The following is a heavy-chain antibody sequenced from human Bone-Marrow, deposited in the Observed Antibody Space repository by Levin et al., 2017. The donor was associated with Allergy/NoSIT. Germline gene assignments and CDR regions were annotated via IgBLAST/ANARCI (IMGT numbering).Heavy chain of an antibody. CDR3: TTDGVVVVVAAKADY. D-gene: IGHD2-15*01. J-gene: IGHJ4*02. CDR1: GFTFSNAW. Sequence: PGGSLRLSCAASGFTFSNAWMSWVRQAPGKGLEWVGRIKSKTDGGTTDYAAPVKGRFTISRDDSKNTLYLQMNSLKTEDTAVYYCTTDGVVVVVAAKADYWGQGTLVTVSS. V-gene: IGHV3-15*01. CDR2: IKSKTDGGTT.